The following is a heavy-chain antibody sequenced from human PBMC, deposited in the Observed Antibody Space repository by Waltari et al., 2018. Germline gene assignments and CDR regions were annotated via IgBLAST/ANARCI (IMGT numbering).Heavy chain of an antibody. V-gene: IGHV3-7*01. CDR2: IKQDGSEK. J-gene: IGHJ4*02. CDR1: GFTFSNYL. CDR3: ARGRATNDY. Sequence: EVQLVESGGGLVQPGGSLRLSCAASGFTFSNYLMTWVRQAPGKGLEWVDNIKQDGSEKYYVDAVKGRFTISRDNAKNSLYLQMNSRRAEDTAVYYCARGRATNDYWGQGTLVTVSS.